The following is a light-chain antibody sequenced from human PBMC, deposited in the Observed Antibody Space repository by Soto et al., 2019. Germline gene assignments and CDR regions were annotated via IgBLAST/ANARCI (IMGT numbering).Light chain of an antibody. V-gene: IGKV3-11*01. CDR3: QQRRYWPGT. CDR1: QSVSSY. CDR2: DAS. Sequence: EIVLTQSPAILSMSPGERATLSCRASQSVSSYFACYQQKPGQAPRLLIYDASNRANGFPARFSGSGSGTDFTLKILSLEPEECAVYYSQQRRYWPGTFGQENKVEVK. J-gene: IGKJ1*01.